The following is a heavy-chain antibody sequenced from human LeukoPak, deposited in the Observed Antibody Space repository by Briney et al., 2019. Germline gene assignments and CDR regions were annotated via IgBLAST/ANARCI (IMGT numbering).Heavy chain of an antibody. V-gene: IGHV3-30*02. J-gene: IGHJ4*02. Sequence: PGGSLRLSCAASGFTFSSYGMHWVRQAPGKGLEWVAFIRYDGSNKYYADSVKGRFTISRDNSKNTLYLQMNSLRAEDTAVYYCAKDLRGDCSSTSCYRIYWGQGTLVTVSS. D-gene: IGHD2-2*01. CDR1: GFTFSSYG. CDR3: AKDLRGDCSSTSCYRIY. CDR2: IRYDGSNK.